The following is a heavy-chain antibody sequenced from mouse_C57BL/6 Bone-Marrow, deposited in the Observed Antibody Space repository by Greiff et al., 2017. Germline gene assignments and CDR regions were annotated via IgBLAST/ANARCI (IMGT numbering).Heavy chain of an antibody. D-gene: IGHD3-3*01. CDR3: ARSRDGSNYFDY. Sequence: QVQLQQSGAELARPGASVKLSYKASGYTFTSYGISWVKQRTGQGLEWIGEIYPRSGNTYYNEKFKGKATLTADKSSSTAYMELRSLTSEDSAVYFCARSRDGSNYFDYWGQGTTLTVSS. CDR2: IYPRSGNT. V-gene: IGHV1-81*01. CDR1: GYTFTSYG. J-gene: IGHJ2*01.